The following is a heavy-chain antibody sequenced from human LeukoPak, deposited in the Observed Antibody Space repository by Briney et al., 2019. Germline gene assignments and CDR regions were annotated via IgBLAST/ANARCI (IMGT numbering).Heavy chain of an antibody. CDR2: IRYDGSNK. J-gene: IGHJ4*02. CDR1: GFTFSSYG. D-gene: IGHD2-21*01. CDR3: AKVPYCGGDCYSPADY. V-gene: IGHV3-30*02. Sequence: GGSLRLSCAPSGFTFSSYGMHWVRQAPGKGLEWVAFIRYDGSNKYYADSVKGRFTISRDNSKNTLYLQMNSLRAEDTAVYYCAKVPYCGGDCYSPADYWGQGTLVTFSS.